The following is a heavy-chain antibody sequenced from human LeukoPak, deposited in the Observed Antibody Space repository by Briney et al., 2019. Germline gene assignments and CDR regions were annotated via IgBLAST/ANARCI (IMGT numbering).Heavy chain of an antibody. CDR3: ARAGGYSSTQGDY. CDR2: IRHDGSNK. CDR1: GFTFSTYG. J-gene: IGHJ4*02. Sequence: GGSLRLSCAASGFTFSTYGMHWVRQAPGKGLEWVAFIRHDGSNKDYADSLKGRFTISRDNAKNTLYLQMNSLRAEDTAVYYCARAGGYSSTQGDYWGQGTLVTVSS. D-gene: IGHD6-13*01. V-gene: IGHV3-30*02.